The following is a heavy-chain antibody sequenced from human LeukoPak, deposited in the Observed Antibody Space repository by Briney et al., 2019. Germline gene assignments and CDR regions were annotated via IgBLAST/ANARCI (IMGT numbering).Heavy chain of an antibody. CDR2: IYSGGST. Sequence: PGGSLRLPCAASGFTVSSNYMSWVRQAPGKGLEWVSVIYSGGSTYYADSVKGRFTISRDNSKNTLYLQMNSLRAEDTAVYYCARWIQLWLFGMDVWGQGTTVTVSS. V-gene: IGHV3-66*01. D-gene: IGHD5-18*01. CDR3: ARWIQLWLFGMDV. CDR1: GFTVSSNY. J-gene: IGHJ6*02.